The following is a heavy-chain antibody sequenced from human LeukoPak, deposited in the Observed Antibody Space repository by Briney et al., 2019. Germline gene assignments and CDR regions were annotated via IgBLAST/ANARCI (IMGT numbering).Heavy chain of an antibody. J-gene: IGHJ4*02. CDR3: AREGNGLLSKDFDY. CDR1: GYTFTGYY. CDR2: INPNSGGT. V-gene: IGHV1-2*02. D-gene: IGHD2/OR15-2a*01. Sequence: ASVSVSCKASGYTFTGYYMHWVRQAPGQGREGMGWINPNSGGTNYAQKFQGRVTMTRHTSISTAYMELSRLRSDDTAVYYCAREGNGLLSKDFDYWGQGTLVTVAS.